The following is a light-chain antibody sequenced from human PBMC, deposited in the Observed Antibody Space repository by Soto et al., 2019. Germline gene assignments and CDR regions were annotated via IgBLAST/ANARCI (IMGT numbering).Light chain of an antibody. CDR3: MQGTHWPHT. CDR1: QSLLHSNGYNY. J-gene: IGKJ1*01. V-gene: IGKV2-28*01. CDR2: LGS. Sequence: DIVMTQSPLSLPVTPGEPASISCRSSQSLLHSNGYNYLDWYLQKPGQSPQLLIYLGSNRASGVPDRFSGSGSGTDFTLKISRVEAEDVGVYYCMQGTHWPHTFGQGTKVDNK.